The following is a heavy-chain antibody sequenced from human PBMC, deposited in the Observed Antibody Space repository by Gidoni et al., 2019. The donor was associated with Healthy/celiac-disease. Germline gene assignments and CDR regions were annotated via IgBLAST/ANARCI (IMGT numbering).Heavy chain of an antibody. CDR3: ARHEGGGVSEVPAAGYLVVHAFDI. Sequence: QLQLQESGPGLVKPSETLSLTCTVSGTSILSSSYYLVWIRQHPGKGLEWIGSIYYSGSTYYNPSLKSRVTISVDTSKNQFSLKLSSVTAADTAVYYCARHEGGGVSEVPAAGYLVVHAFDIWGQGTMVTVSS. CDR2: IYYSGST. J-gene: IGHJ3*02. CDR1: GTSILSSSYY. V-gene: IGHV4-39*01. D-gene: IGHD2-2*01.